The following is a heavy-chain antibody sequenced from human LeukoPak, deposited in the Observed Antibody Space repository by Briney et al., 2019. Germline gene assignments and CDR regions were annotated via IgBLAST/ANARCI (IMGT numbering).Heavy chain of an antibody. CDR1: GGSFSGYY. CDR2: INHSGST. CDR3: ARGRSIVVPAAAFYFDY. J-gene: IGHJ4*02. V-gene: IGHV4-34*01. Sequence: PSETLSLTCAVYGGSFSGYYWSWIRQPPGKGLEWIGEINHSGSTNYNPSLKSRVTISVDTSKNQFSLKLSSVTAADTAVYYCARGRSIVVPAAAFYFDYWGQGTLVTVSS. D-gene: IGHD2-2*01.